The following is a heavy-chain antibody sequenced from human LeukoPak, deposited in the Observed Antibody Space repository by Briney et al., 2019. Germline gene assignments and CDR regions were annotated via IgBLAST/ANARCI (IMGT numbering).Heavy chain of an antibody. CDR3: ARGGPDIVVVPAAPGVRFDP. CDR2: INHSGST. CDR1: GGSFSGYY. Sequence: PSETLSLTCAVYGGSFSGYYWSWIRQPPGKGLEWIGEINHSGSTNYNPSLRSRVTISVDTSKNQFSLKLSSVTAADTAVYYCARGGPDIVVVPAAPGVRFDPWGQGTLATVSS. V-gene: IGHV4-34*01. J-gene: IGHJ5*02. D-gene: IGHD2-2*01.